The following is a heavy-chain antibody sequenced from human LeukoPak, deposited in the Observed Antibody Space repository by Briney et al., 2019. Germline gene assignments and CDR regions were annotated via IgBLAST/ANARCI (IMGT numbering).Heavy chain of an antibody. CDR2: FDPEDGET. CDR1: GYTLTELS. Sequence: ASVKVSCKVSGYTLTELSMHWVRQAPGKGLEWMGGFDPEDGETIYAQKFQGRVTMTEDTSTDTAYMELSRLRSDDTAVYYCARGLRDYYDSTTPGYWGQGTLVTVSS. V-gene: IGHV1-24*01. D-gene: IGHD3-22*01. CDR3: ARGLRDYYDSTTPGY. J-gene: IGHJ4*02.